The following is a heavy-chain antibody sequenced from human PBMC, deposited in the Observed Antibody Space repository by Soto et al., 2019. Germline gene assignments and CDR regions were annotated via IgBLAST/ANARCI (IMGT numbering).Heavy chain of an antibody. CDR2: ISHDGSNK. CDR1: GFTFRSYA. V-gene: IGHV3-30-3*01. D-gene: IGHD2-15*01. Sequence: PGGSLRLSCAASGFTFRSYAMHWVRQAPGKGLECVAVISHDGSNKFYRDYVKGRFTISRDNSKNTLYLQINSLRHEDTAVYYCARGDREDIAVVIGVRPGEYGVDVWGQGTTVTVSS. J-gene: IGHJ6*02. CDR3: ARGDREDIAVVIGVRPGEYGVDV.